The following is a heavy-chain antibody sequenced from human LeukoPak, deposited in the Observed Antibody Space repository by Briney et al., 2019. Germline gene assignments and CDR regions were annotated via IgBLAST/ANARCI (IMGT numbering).Heavy chain of an antibody. CDR3: AKAMGIAARKSTVDY. CDR1: GFTFGSYA. V-gene: IGHV3-23*01. Sequence: GGSLRLSCAASGFTFGSYAMSWVRQAPGKGLEWVSVISGSGGTTHYADSVKGRFTISRDNSKNTLYLQMNGLRAEDTAVYYCAKAMGIAARKSTVDYWGQGTLVTVSS. D-gene: IGHD6-6*01. J-gene: IGHJ4*02. CDR2: ISGSGGTT.